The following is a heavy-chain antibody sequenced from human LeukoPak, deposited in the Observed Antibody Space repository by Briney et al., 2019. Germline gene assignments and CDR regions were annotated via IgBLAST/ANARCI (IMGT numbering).Heavy chain of an antibody. CDR2: IYHSGST. CDR3: ARDYDVLTAYPPTQLFDP. D-gene: IGHD3-9*01. Sequence: SETLSLTCTVSGGSISSYYWSWIRQPPGKGLEWIGEIYHSGSTNYNPSLKSRVTISVDRSKNQFSLKLSSVTAADTAVYYCARDYDVLTAYPPTQLFDPWGQGTLVTVSS. CDR1: GGSISSYY. V-gene: IGHV4-59*12. J-gene: IGHJ5*02.